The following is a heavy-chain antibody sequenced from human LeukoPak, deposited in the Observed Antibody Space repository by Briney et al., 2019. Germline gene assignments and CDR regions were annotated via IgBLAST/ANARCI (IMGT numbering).Heavy chain of an antibody. J-gene: IGHJ4*02. CDR1: GGTFSSYA. Sequence: ASVKVSCKASGGTFSSYAISWVRQAPGQGLEWMGWINPNSGGTNYAQKFQGRVTMTRDTSISTAYMELSRLRSDDTAVYYCASDVGNYYDSSGTTDYWGQGTLVTVSS. CDR3: ASDVGNYYDSSGTTDY. V-gene: IGHV1-2*02. CDR2: INPNSGGT. D-gene: IGHD3-22*01.